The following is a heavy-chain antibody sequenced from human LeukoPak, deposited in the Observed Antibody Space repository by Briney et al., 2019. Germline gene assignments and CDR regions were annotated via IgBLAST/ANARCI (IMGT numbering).Heavy chain of an antibody. Sequence: PSETLSLTCTVSGDSIGTSSYYWGWIRQPPGKGLEWIGSIYYRGSTYDNPSLKSRVTMSIDTSKNQFSLKLNSVTAADTAVYYCARAYYDILTRFDFWGQGTLVTVSS. D-gene: IGHD3-9*01. CDR3: ARAYYDILTRFDF. J-gene: IGHJ4*02. CDR1: GDSIGTSSYY. V-gene: IGHV4-39*02. CDR2: IYYRGST.